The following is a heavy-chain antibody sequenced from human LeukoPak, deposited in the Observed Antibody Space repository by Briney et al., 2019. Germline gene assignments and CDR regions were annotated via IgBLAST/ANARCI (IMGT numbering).Heavy chain of an antibody. Sequence: TGGSLRLSCAASGFTFRSYGMHWVRQAPGKGLEWVAIIWYDGSNKYYADSVKGRITISRDNAKNSLYLQMSSLRDEDTAVYYCAQKGGTDHWGQGTLVTVSS. V-gene: IGHV3-33*06. D-gene: IGHD2-15*01. CDR1: GFTFRSYG. J-gene: IGHJ4*02. CDR3: AQKGGTDH. CDR2: IWYDGSNK.